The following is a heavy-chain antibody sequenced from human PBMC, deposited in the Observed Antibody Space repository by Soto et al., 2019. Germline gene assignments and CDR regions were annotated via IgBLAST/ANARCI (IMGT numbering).Heavy chain of an antibody. V-gene: IGHV4-30-2*01. J-gene: IGHJ5*02. CDR2: IYHSGST. CDR3: ARVTIFGVVRGWFDP. D-gene: IGHD3-3*01. Sequence: QLQLQESGSGLVKPSQTLSLTCAVSGGSISSGGYSWSWIRQPPGKGLEWIGYIYHSGSTYYNPSLKSRVTISVDRSKNQFSLKLSSVTAADTAVYYCARVTIFGVVRGWFDPWGQGTLVTVSS. CDR1: GGSISSGGYS.